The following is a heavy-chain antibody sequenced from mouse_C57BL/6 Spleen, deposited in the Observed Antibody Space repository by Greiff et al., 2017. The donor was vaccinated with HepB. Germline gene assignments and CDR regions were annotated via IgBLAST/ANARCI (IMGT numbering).Heavy chain of an antibody. V-gene: IGHV5-17*01. CDR1: GFTFSDYG. D-gene: IGHD2-5*01. J-gene: IGHJ4*01. CDR2: ISSGSSTN. CDR3: ASPRSNYVAMDY. Sequence: EVKVVESGGGLVKPGGSLKLSCAASGFTFSDYGMHWVRQAPEKGLEWVAYISSGSSTNYYADTVKGRFTISRDNAKNTLFLQMTSLRSEDTAMYYCASPRSNYVAMDYWGQGTSVTVSS.